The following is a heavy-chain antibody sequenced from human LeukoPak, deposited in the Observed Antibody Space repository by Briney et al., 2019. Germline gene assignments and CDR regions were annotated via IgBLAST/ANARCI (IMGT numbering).Heavy chain of an antibody. CDR2: IYYTGSA. D-gene: IGHD6-13*01. CDR1: GGSISSSSHY. CDR3: ASRIAAAGSSGAEYFQH. Sequence: SETLSLTCTVSGGSISSSSHYWDWIRQPPGKGLEWIGSIYYTGSAYYNPSLKSRVTISVDTSKNQFSLKLSSVTAADTAVYYCASRIAAAGSSGAEYFQHWGQGTLVTVSS. J-gene: IGHJ1*01. V-gene: IGHV4-39*07.